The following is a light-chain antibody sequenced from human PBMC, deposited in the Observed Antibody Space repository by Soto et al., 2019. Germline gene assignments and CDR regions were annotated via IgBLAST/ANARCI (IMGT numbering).Light chain of an antibody. CDR3: QQYGTSPLT. Sequence: EIVLTQSPGTLSLSPGERATLSCRASQSVSSGYLAWYQQKPGQAPRLLIYGASNRAAGIPDRFSGSGSGTDFTLTISRLEPEDFAVYSCQQYGTSPLTFGGGTKVEMK. J-gene: IGKJ4*01. CDR2: GAS. V-gene: IGKV3-20*01. CDR1: QSVSSGY.